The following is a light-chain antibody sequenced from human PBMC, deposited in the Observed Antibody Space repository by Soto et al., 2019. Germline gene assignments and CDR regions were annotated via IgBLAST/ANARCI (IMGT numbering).Light chain of an antibody. CDR2: EGS. J-gene: IGLJ2*01. CDR3: CSYAGSSVV. Sequence: QSVLTQPASVSGSPGQSITISCTGTSSDVGSYNLVSWYQQHPGKAPKLMIYEGSKRPSGVSNRFAGSKSGNTASLTISGLQAEDEADYYGCSYAGSSVVFGGGTKVTVL. CDR1: SSDVGSYNL. V-gene: IGLV2-23*01.